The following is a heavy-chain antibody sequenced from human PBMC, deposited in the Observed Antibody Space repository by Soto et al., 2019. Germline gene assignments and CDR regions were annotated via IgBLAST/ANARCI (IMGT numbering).Heavy chain of an antibody. Sequence: QVQLQESGPGLVKPSETLSLTCTVSGGSFKSGSYSWSWIRQPPGKGLEWIGYVYHTGRTSYNTRLKSRVSISMDTSKKQFNLKLDSVTAAYTAVYFCARDFAYFDSWGQGTLVTVSS. CDR2: VYHTGRT. CDR1: GGSFKSGSYS. J-gene: IGHJ4*02. CDR3: ARDFAYFDS. D-gene: IGHD3-3*01. V-gene: IGHV4-61*01.